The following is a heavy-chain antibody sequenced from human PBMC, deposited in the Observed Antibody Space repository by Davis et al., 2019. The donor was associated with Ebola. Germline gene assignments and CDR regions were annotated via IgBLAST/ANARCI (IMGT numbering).Heavy chain of an antibody. D-gene: IGHD3-9*01. CDR1: GGSFSSHP. J-gene: IGHJ4*02. CDR2: IIPIFDTP. Sequence: SVKVSCKTSGGSFSSHPISWVRQAPRQGLEWMGGIIPIFDTPHYAQKFQGRITITADASTSTAYMELSSLRSEDTATFFCARDFDGGNYYFDYWGPGTPVTVSS. V-gene: IGHV1-69*13. CDR3: ARDFDGGNYYFDY.